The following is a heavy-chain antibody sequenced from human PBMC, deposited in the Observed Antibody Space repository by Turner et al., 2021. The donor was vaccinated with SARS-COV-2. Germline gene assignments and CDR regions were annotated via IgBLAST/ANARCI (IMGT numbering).Heavy chain of an antibody. D-gene: IGHD3-22*01. Sequence: QLQLQESGPGLVKPSETLSLTCTVSGSSISSSSYYWGWIRQPPGKGLEWLGNIYYSGSTYYNPSLKSRVTISVDTSKNQFSLKLSSVTAADTAVYYCASPHLRYDSSGRDAFDIWGQGTMVTASS. J-gene: IGHJ3*02. V-gene: IGHV4-39*01. CDR3: ASPHLRYDSSGRDAFDI. CDR1: GSSISSSSYY. CDR2: IYYSGST.